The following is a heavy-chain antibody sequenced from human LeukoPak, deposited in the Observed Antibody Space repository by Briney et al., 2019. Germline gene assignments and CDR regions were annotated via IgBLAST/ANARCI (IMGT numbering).Heavy chain of an antibody. CDR3: ARRPPSPRRVVNWFDP. D-gene: IGHD2-15*01. V-gene: IGHV4-61*02. CDR2: IYSSGTT. J-gene: IGHJ5*02. CDR1: GDSIYSGNYY. Sequence: SQTLSLTCTVSGDSIYSGNYYWSWIRQPAGKGLEWIGRIYSSGTTIYNLSLKSRVTISVDTSKNQFSLKMSSVTAADTAVYYCARRPPSPRRVVNWFDPWGQGTLVTVSS.